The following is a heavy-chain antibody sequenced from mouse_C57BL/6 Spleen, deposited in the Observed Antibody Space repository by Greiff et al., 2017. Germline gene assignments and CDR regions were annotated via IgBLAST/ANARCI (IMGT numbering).Heavy chain of an antibody. Sequence: EVQLKESGAELVRPGASVKLSCTATGFNIKDDYMHWVKQRPEQGLEWIGWIVPGNGGTECASKFQGKATITADTSSNTAYLQLSSLTSEDTAVYYCTTGGARFAYWGQGTLVTVSA. V-gene: IGHV14-4*01. CDR2: IVPGNGGT. CDR1: GFNIKDDY. CDR3: TTGGARFAY. J-gene: IGHJ3*01.